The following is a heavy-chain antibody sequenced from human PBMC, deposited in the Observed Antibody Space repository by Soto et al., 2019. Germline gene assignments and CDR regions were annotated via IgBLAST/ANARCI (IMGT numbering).Heavy chain of an antibody. CDR2: ISPYTGNT. V-gene: IGHV1-18*01. CDR3: VMVDNYVTPTPQDV. Sequence: SVKVSCKASGYIFVNYGIAWVRQAPGQGLEWMGWISPYTGNTHSATKVQGRLTMTTDTSTSTAYMDLGSLTSDDTAVYYCVMVDNYVTPTPQDVWGQGTTVTVSS. J-gene: IGHJ6*02. CDR1: GYIFVNYG. D-gene: IGHD3-16*01.